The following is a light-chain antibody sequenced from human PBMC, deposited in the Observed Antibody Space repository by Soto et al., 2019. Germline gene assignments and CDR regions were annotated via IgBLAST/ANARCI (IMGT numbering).Light chain of an antibody. CDR1: QSISTW. CDR3: RQYNSFWT. J-gene: IGKJ1*01. V-gene: IGKV1-5*01. Sequence: DIQMTQSPSTLSASVGDRVTITCRASQSISTWLAWYQQKPGKAPKLLIYDAFYLERGVPSRFSGSGSGTEFTLTISSLQPDDPATYYCRQYNSFWTLGQGNKV. CDR2: DAF.